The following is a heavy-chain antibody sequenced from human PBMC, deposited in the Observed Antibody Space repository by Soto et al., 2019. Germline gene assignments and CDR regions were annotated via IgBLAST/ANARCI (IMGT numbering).Heavy chain of an antibody. CDR3: AKSLKIFGLATTRSGPLDS. D-gene: IGHD3-3*01. V-gene: IGHV3-9*01. Sequence: GGSLRLSCAASGFTFDNYAMHWVRQAPGKGLEWVSGISWNSGNIGYADSVKGRFTIARDNAKTSLYLEMNSLRAEDTALYYCAKSLKIFGLATTRSGPLDSWGQGALVTVS. CDR2: ISWNSGNI. J-gene: IGHJ4*02. CDR1: GFTFDNYA.